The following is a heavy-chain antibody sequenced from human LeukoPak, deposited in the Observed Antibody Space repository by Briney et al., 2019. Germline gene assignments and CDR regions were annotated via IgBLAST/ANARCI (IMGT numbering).Heavy chain of an antibody. CDR1: GYSFTNYW. J-gene: IGHJ3*02. D-gene: IGHD4-11*01. CDR3: ARRRDYSDYSDAFDI. Sequence: GESLKISCKGSGYSFTNYWIGWVRQLPGKGLEWMGIIYPGDSDTRYCPSFQGQVTISADKSINTAYLQWSSLKASDTAIFYCARRRDYSDYSDAFDIWGRGTMVTVSS. V-gene: IGHV5-51*01. CDR2: IYPGDSDT.